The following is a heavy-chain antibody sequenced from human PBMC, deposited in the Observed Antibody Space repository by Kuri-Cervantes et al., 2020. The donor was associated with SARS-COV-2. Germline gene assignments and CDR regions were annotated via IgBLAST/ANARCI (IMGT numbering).Heavy chain of an antibody. CDR3: ATDKPSYGGNGYLQL. D-gene: IGHD4-23*01. CDR1: GGSISRGGYY. J-gene: IGHJ1*01. CDR2: IYYSGGT. Sequence: SCTVSGGSISRGGYYWSWIRQHPEKGLEWIGYIYYSGGTYYNPSLKSRVSMSVDTSKSQFSLNLSSVTAADTAVYYCATDKPSYGGNGYLQLWGQGTLVTVSS. V-gene: IGHV4-31*02.